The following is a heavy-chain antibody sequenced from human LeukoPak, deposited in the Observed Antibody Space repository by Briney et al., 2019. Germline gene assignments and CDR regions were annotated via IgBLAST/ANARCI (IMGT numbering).Heavy chain of an antibody. D-gene: IGHD3-3*01. CDR3: ARDPSNTSGYQIYFVY. CDR1: GYTFRNYG. CDR2: ISAYNGDT. J-gene: IGHJ4*02. Sequence: ASVKVSCKASGYTFRNYGISWVRQAPGQGLEWMGWISAYNGDTHYAQKLQGRITMTTDTSTSTAYMELRSLRSDDTAVYYCARDPSNTSGYQIYFVYWGEGTLVTVSS. V-gene: IGHV1-18*01.